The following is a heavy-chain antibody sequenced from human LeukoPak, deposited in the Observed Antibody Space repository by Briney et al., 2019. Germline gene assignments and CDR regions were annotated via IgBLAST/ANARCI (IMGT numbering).Heavy chain of an antibody. D-gene: IGHD3-9*01. CDR3: AVRYFDWLLPPRHYYYGMDV. CDR1: GGTFSSYA. Sequence: GASVKVSCKASGGTFSSYAISWVRQAPGQGLEWMGGIIPIFGTANYAQKFQGRVTITADESTSTAYMELSSLRSEDTAVYYCAVRYFDWLLPPRHYYYGMDVWGQGTTVTVSS. V-gene: IGHV1-69*13. CDR2: IIPIFGTA. J-gene: IGHJ6*02.